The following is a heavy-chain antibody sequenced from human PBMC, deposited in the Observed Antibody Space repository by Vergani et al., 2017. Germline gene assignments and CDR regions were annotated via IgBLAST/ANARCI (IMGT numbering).Heavy chain of an antibody. CDR2: VYWNDDK. J-gene: IGHJ5*02. CDR1: GFSLTTNGVG. Sequence: QISLKESGPALVNPTKTLTLTCTFSGFSLTTNGVGVGWIRQSPGKALGWLALVYWNDDKRYSPPLKKRLTITKDTSRNQVILTMTNMEVADTGTYYYAHTILCIGRTDWFDPWGQGTRVIVSS. CDR3: AHTILCIGRTDWFDP. D-gene: IGHD2-8*01. V-gene: IGHV2-5*01.